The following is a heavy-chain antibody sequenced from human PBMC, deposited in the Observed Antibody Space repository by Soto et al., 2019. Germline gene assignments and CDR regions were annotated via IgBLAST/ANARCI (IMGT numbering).Heavy chain of an antibody. D-gene: IGHD3-10*01. CDR3: ARDVRSVVRGVIGNYFDY. Sequence: GGSLRLSCAASGFTFSSYAVHWVRQAPGKGLEWVAVISYDGSNKYYADSVKGRFTISRDNSKNTLYLQMNSLRAEDTAVYYCARDVRSVVRGVIGNYFDYWGQGTLVTVSS. J-gene: IGHJ4*02. CDR1: GFTFSSYA. CDR2: ISYDGSNK. V-gene: IGHV3-30-3*01.